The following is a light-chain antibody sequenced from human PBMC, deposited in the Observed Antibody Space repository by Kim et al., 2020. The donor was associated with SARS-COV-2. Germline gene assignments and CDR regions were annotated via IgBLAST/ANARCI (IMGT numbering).Light chain of an antibody. J-gene: IGKJ2*01. V-gene: IGKV3-11*01. CDR1: QSVSSF. Sequence: SLSPGERATLSCRARQSVSSFLAWYQQKPGQAPRLLIYDASNRATGVPARFNGGGSGTDFTLTISSLEPEDFAVYYCQHRSDWLYTFGQGTKLEI. CDR3: QHRSDWLYT. CDR2: DAS.